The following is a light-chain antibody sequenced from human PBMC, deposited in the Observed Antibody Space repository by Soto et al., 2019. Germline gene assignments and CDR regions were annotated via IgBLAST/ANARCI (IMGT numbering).Light chain of an antibody. Sequence: QSALTQPPSASGSPGESVTISCTGTSNDVGAYNHVSWYRQYPGKAPNLIIFEVDKRPSGVPDRFSGSKSGNTASLTVSGLQDEDEGDYYCSSYAGNYNLVFGGGTKLTVL. J-gene: IGLJ2*01. CDR2: EVD. CDR1: SNDVGAYNH. CDR3: SSYAGNYNLV. V-gene: IGLV2-8*01.